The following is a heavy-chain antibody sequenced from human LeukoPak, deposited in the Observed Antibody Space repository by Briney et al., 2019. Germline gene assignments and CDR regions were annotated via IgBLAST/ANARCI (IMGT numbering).Heavy chain of an antibody. D-gene: IGHD6-13*01. CDR2: ISSSGSTI. V-gene: IGHV3-48*03. CDR3: AGDLSGIAAASGPRFDP. CDR1: GFTFSSYE. J-gene: IGHJ5*02. Sequence: PGGSLRLSCAASGFTFSSYEMNWVRQAPGKGLEWVSYISSSGSTIYYADSVKGRFTISRDNAKNSLYLQMNSLRAEDTAVYYCAGDLSGIAAASGPRFDPWGQGTLVTVSS.